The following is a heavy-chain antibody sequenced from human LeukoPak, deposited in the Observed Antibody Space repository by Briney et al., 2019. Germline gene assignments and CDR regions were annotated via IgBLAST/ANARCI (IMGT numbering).Heavy chain of an antibody. CDR3: ARDRSYAFDN. J-gene: IGHJ4*02. Sequence: GGSLRLSCAASGFTFSNAWMSWVRQAPGKGLKWVSAISGNGGSTYYADSVKGRFTISRDNSKSTLYLQMNSLRAEDTAVYYCARDRSYAFDNWGQGTLVTVSS. CDR1: GFTFSNAW. D-gene: IGHD3-16*01. CDR2: ISGNGGST. V-gene: IGHV3-23*01.